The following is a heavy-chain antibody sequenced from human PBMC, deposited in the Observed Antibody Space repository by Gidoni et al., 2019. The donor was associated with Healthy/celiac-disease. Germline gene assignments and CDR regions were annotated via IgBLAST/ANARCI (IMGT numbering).Heavy chain of an antibody. CDR1: GFTFSSYG. V-gene: IGHV3-30*03. Sequence: QVQLVASGGGVVQPGRSLRLSCAASGFTFSSYGMHWVRQAPGKGLEWVAVISYDGSNKYYADSVKGRFTISRDNSKNTLYLQMNSLRAEDTAVYYCARISSVEPFYYFDYWGQGTLVTVSS. CDR3: ARISSVEPFYYFDY. J-gene: IGHJ4*02. CDR2: ISYDGSNK.